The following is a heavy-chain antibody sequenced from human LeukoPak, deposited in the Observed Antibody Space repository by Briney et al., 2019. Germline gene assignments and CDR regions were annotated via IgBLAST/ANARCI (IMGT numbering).Heavy chain of an antibody. Sequence: GGSLRLSCAASGFTFSSYAMSWVRQAPGKGLEWVSAISGSGGSTYYADSVKGRFTISRDNSKNTLYLQMNSLRAEDTAEYYCANSYDRRPEYFQHWGQGTLVTVSS. D-gene: IGHD3-3*01. J-gene: IGHJ1*01. CDR2: ISGSGGST. CDR1: GFTFSSYA. V-gene: IGHV3-23*01. CDR3: ANSYDRRPEYFQH.